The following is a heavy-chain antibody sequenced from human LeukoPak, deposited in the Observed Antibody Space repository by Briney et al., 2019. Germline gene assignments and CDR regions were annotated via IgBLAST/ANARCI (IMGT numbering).Heavy chain of an antibody. CDR1: GFTFSGSV. Sequence: TGGSLRLSCAASGFTFSGSVIHWVRQAPGKGLEWVAVISYDGSNKYYADSVKGRFTISRDNSKNTLYLQMNSLRAEDTAVYYCAKDLGLSGSYYPYFDYWGQGALVTVSS. CDR2: ISYDGSNK. J-gene: IGHJ4*02. CDR3: AKDLGLSGSYYPYFDY. V-gene: IGHV3-30*18. D-gene: IGHD1-26*01.